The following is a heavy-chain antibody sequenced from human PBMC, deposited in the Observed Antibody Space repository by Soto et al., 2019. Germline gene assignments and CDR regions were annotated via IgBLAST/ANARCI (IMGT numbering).Heavy chain of an antibody. V-gene: IGHV1-18*01. Sequence: ASVKVSCKASGYSFTTYGISWVRQAPGQGLEWMGWITAYNGDTNYAQKLQGRVTMTTDTSTSTAYMELRSLRSDDTAVYYCARAVYAEKTNDYWGQGTLVTVSS. CDR3: ARAVYAEKTNDY. J-gene: IGHJ4*02. CDR2: ITAYNGDT. CDR1: GYSFTTYG. D-gene: IGHD1-1*01.